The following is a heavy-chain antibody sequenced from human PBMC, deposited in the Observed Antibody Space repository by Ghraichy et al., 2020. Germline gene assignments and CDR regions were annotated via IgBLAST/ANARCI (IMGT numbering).Heavy chain of an antibody. J-gene: IGHJ2*01. CDR3: TRSFDV. V-gene: IGHV4-59*08. Sequence: SETLSPTCTVSGGSISSYYWNWFRQPPGKGLEWIGDIYYSGSTNYNPSLKSRVTISVDMSKNQFSLKLSSVTAADTAVYYCTRSFDVWGRGTLVTVSS. CDR1: GGSISSYY. CDR2: IYYSGST.